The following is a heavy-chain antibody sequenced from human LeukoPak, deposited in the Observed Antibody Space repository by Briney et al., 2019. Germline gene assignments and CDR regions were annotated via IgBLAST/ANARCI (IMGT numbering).Heavy chain of an antibody. J-gene: IGHJ4*02. CDR1: GFTFSTYG. CDR3: ARGSTYYDSSGQVPFDY. Sequence: GGSLRLSCAASGFTFSTYGMNWVRQAPGKGLEWVSYISSSSSTIYYADSVKGRFTISRDNAKNSLYLQMNSLRAEDTAVYYCARGSTYYDSSGQVPFDYWGQGTLVTVSS. V-gene: IGHV3-48*01. D-gene: IGHD3-22*01. CDR2: ISSSSSTI.